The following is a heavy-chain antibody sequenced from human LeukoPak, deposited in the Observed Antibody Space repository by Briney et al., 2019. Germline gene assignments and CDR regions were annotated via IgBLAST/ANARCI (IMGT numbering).Heavy chain of an antibody. J-gene: IGHJ6*03. CDR3: ARASRIAAPYYYYYMDV. CDR1: GGSISSYY. CDR2: IYYSGST. D-gene: IGHD6-6*01. V-gene: IGHV4-59*12. Sequence: TSETLSLTCTVSGGSISSYYWSWIRQPPGKGLEWIGYIYYSGSTNYNPSLKSRVTISVDTSKNQFSLKLSSVTAADTAVYYCARASRIAAPYYYYYMDVWGKGTTVTVSS.